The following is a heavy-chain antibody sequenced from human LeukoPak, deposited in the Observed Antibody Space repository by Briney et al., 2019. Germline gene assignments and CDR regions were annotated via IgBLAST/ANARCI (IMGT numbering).Heavy chain of an antibody. CDR1: GFTFNTYG. D-gene: IGHD4-11*01. J-gene: IGHJ6*02. V-gene: IGHV3-33*01. Sequence: PGGSLRLSCVASGFTFNTYGIHWVRQAPGKGLEWVAVIWYDGNKEYYTDSVKGRFTISRDNSKNTLYLQMNSLRAEDTAVYYCARDSYSNYDPLSYYYYGMDVWGQGTTVTVSS. CDR3: ARDSYSNYDPLSYYYYGMDV. CDR2: IWYDGNKE.